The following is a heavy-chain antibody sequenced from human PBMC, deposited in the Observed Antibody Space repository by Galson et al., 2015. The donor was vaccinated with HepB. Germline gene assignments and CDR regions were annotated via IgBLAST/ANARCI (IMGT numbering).Heavy chain of an antibody. CDR2: ISAYNRDT. J-gene: IGHJ5*02. V-gene: IGHV1-18*01. CDR1: GYTFSCYS. CDR3: ARGALVVVVGATQDNWFDP. Sequence: SVKVSCKASGYTFSCYSITWVRQAPGQGLEWMGWISAYNRDTNYAQKFQGRVTMTTDTSTSTAYMELRSLRSDDTAVYFCARGALVVVVGATQDNWFDPWGQGTLVTVSS. D-gene: IGHD2-15*01.